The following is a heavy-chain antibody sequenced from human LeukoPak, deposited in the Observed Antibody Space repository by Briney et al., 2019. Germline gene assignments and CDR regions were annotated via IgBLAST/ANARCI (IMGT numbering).Heavy chain of an antibody. J-gene: IGHJ5*02. V-gene: IGHV4-4*07. CDR3: ARDRYYYDSSGPTLDH. CDR1: GYSISSGYY. Sequence: PSETLSLTCTVSGYSISSGYYWSWIRPPAGKGLEWIGRIHTSGSINYNPSLKSRVTMSADTSKNQFSLKLSSVTAADTAVYYCARDRYYYDSSGPTLDHWGQGTLVTVSS. CDR2: IHTSGSI. D-gene: IGHD3-22*01.